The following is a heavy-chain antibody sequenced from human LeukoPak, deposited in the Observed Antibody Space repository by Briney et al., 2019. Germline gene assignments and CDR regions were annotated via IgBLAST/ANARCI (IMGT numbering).Heavy chain of an antibody. J-gene: IGHJ4*02. Sequence: ASVKVSCKASGYTFIGYYMHWVRQAPGQGLEWMGRINPNSGGTNYAQKFQGRVTMTRDTSISTAYMELSRLRSDDTAVYYCARDLGCGGDCYSGDVWGQGTLVTVSS. CDR2: INPNSGGT. V-gene: IGHV1-2*06. CDR1: GYTFIGYY. CDR3: ARDLGCGGDCYSGDV. D-gene: IGHD2-21*02.